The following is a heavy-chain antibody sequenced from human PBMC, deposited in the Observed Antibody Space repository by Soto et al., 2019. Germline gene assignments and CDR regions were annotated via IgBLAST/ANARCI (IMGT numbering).Heavy chain of an antibody. V-gene: IGHV4-34*01. CDR3: ARGELLLWFGELLDYYGMDV. J-gene: IGHJ6*02. D-gene: IGHD3-10*01. Sequence: PSETLSLTCAVYGGSFSGYYWSWIRQPPGKGLEWIGEINHSGSTNYNPSLKSRVTISVDTSKNQFSLKLSSVTAADTAVYYCARGELLLWFGELLDYYGMDVWGQGTTVPVSS. CDR1: GGSFSGYY. CDR2: INHSGST.